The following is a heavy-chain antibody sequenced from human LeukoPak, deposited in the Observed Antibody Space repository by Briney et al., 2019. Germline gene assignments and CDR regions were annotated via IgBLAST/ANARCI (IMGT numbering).Heavy chain of an antibody. CDR1: GFIFSNYW. CDR3: GVSVVIPAAFDH. Sequence: GGSLRLSYAPSGFIFSNYWMSWVRQAPGKGLEWVAMIKQDGSGKYYVGSVKGRFTISRDNAKNSLYLQMNSLRAEDTAVYYCGVSVVIPAAFDHWGQGTLVTVSS. V-gene: IGHV3-7*01. CDR2: IKQDGSGK. J-gene: IGHJ4*02. D-gene: IGHD2-2*01.